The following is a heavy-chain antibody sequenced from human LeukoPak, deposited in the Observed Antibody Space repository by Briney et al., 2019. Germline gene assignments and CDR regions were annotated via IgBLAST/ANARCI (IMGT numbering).Heavy chain of an antibody. CDR3: ARDGGWFDP. J-gene: IGHJ5*02. Sequence: ASVKVPCKTSGYTFTDFGINWVRQAPGQGLEWMGRFTTYNGNTNYAQKFQGRVTMTTDTSTTTAYLEVTSLRSDDTAVYYCARDGGWFDPWGQGTLVTVSS. D-gene: IGHD3-16*01. CDR1: GYTFTDFG. CDR2: FTTYNGNT. V-gene: IGHV1-18*01.